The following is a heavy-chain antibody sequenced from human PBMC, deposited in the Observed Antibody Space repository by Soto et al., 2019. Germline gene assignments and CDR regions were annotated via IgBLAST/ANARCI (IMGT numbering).Heavy chain of an antibody. CDR1: GGSISSDDYY. CDR3: ARDDFYSYDS. CDR2: IYYGGST. Sequence: SETLSLTCTVSGGSISSDDYYWSWIRQPPGKGLEWIGYIYYGGSTYYNPSLKSRLTISEDTSKNQFSLKLSSVTAADTAVHYCARDDFYSYDSWGQGTLVTVSS. V-gene: IGHV4-30-4*01. J-gene: IGHJ4*02. D-gene: IGHD4-4*01.